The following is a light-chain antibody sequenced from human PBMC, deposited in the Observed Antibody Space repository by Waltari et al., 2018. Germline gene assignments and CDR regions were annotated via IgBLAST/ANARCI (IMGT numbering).Light chain of an antibody. CDR1: ESISNW. CDR2: KAS. CDR3: QQYDSFWT. V-gene: IGKV1-5*03. J-gene: IGKJ1*01. Sequence: DIQMTQSTSTLSASVGDRVTIPCRASESISNWLAWYQQKPGKAPKVLIHKASSLESGVPSRFSGSGSATEFTLTISNLQPDDFATYYCQQYDSFWTFGQGTKVEIK.